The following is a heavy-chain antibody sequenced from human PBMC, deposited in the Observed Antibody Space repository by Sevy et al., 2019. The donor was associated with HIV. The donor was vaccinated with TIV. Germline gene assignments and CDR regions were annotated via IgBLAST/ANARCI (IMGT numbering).Heavy chain of an antibody. V-gene: IGHV1-69*13. CDR2: IIPIFGTA. Sequence: ASVKVSCKASGGTFSSYAISWVRQAPGQGLEWMGGIIPIFGTANYAQKFQGRVTITADESTSTAYMELSSLRSEDTAVYYCASEYSSSSPTYYYDMDVWGQGTTVTVSS. CDR1: GGTFSSYA. J-gene: IGHJ6*02. CDR3: ASEYSSSSPTYYYDMDV. D-gene: IGHD6-6*01.